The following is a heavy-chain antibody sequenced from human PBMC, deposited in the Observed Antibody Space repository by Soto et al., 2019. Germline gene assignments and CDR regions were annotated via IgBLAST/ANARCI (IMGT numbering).Heavy chain of an antibody. CDR1: GFTFSNAW. Sequence: GGSLRLSCAASGFTFSNAWLNWVRQAPGKGLEWVGRIKSKTDGGTTDYAAPVKGRFTISRDDSKNTLYLQMNSLKTEDKEEYYFTTAVFGAVAGTPTHYYGMDVWGQGTTVTVSS. CDR2: IKSKTDGGTT. J-gene: IGHJ6*02. V-gene: IGHV3-15*07. CDR3: TTAVFGAVAGTPTHYYGMDV. D-gene: IGHD6-19*01.